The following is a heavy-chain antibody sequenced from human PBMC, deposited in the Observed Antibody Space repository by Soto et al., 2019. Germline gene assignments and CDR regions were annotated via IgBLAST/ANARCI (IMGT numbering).Heavy chain of an antibody. D-gene: IGHD3-10*01. J-gene: IGHJ6*02. CDR2: IYRNGNT. V-gene: IGHV3-53*01. CDR1: GFTVSSSY. CDR3: AKEGGYYGSGSYSVGENYYGMDV. Sequence: GGSLRLSCAASGFTVSSSYMGWVRQAPGKGLEWVSVIYRNGNTYYPDYVKGQFTISRDSSKNTLDLQMDSLRVEDTAVYYCAKEGGYYGSGSYSVGENYYGMDVWGQGTTVTSP.